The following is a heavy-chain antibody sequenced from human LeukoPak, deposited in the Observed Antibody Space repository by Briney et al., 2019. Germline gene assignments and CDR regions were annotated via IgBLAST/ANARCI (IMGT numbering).Heavy chain of an antibody. Sequence: GGSLRLSCSAXGXXFSXYAMHWVXQXPXXGLEYVSAISTNGGSTYYADSVKGXFTISRDNSKNTLYLQMSSLRADDTAVYYCVKGYCXXGNCFSRTMYYFDNWGQGTLVTVSS. J-gene: IGHJ4*02. D-gene: IGHD2-15*01. CDR1: GXXFSXYA. CDR3: VKGYCXXGNCFSRTMYYFDN. V-gene: IGHV3-64D*09. CDR2: ISTNGGST.